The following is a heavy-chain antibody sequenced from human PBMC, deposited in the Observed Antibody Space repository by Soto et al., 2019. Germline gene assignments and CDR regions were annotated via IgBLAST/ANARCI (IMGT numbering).Heavy chain of an antibody. Sequence: PGGSLRLSCAASGFTFSSYTMSWVRQAPGKGLEWVSAISGSGGSTYYADSVKGRFTISRDNSKNTLYLQMNSLRAEDTAVYYCEKTNIAVAGTDFDYWGQGTLVTVSS. CDR3: EKTNIAVAGTDFDY. V-gene: IGHV3-23*01. D-gene: IGHD6-19*01. J-gene: IGHJ4*02. CDR1: GFTFSSYT. CDR2: ISGSGGST.